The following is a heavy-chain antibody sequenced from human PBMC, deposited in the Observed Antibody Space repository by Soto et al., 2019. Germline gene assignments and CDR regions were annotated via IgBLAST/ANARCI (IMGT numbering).Heavy chain of an antibody. CDR3: ARESWQWLDS. J-gene: IGHJ5*01. D-gene: IGHD3-10*01. CDR1: GYTFTSYG. Sequence: QVQLVQSGAEVKKPGASVKVSCKASGYTFTSYGISWVRQAPGQGLEWMGWISAHNGNTYYVQKFKGRVTMTTDTSTNTAYLELRSLRSDDTAVYYCARESWQWLDSWGQGTLVTISP. V-gene: IGHV1-18*01. CDR2: ISAHNGNT.